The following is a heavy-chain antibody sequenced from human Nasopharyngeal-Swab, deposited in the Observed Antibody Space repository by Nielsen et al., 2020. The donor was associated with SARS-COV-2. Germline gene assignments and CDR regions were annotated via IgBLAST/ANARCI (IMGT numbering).Heavy chain of an antibody. J-gene: IGHJ6*02. CDR2: ISGSGGST. CDR1: GFTFISYA. Sequence: GGSLRLSCAASGFTFISYAMSWVRQAPGKGLEWVSAISGSGGSTYYADSVKGRFTISRDNSKNTLYLQMNSLRAEDTAVYYCAKDSSPVRYYYYGMDVWGQGTTVTVSS. CDR3: AKDSSPVRYYYYGMDV. V-gene: IGHV3-23*01. D-gene: IGHD6-13*01.